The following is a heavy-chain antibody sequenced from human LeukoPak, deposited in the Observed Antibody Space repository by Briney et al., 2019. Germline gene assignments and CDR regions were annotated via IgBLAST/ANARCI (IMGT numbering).Heavy chain of an antibody. V-gene: IGHV4-34*01. CDR3: ASDYGGRKY. J-gene: IGHJ4*02. CDR2: INHSGST. D-gene: IGHD4-23*01. Sequence: SETLSLTCAVYGGSFSGYYWSWIPQPPGKGLEWIGEINHSGSTNYNPSLKSRVTISVDTSKNQFSLKLSSVTAADTAGYYCASDYGGRKYWGQGTLVTVSS. CDR1: GGSFSGYY.